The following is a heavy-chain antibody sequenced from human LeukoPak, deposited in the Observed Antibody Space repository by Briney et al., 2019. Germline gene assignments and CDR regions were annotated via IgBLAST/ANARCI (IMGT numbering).Heavy chain of an antibody. J-gene: IGHJ6*03. CDR3: ARGLRGYCSGGSCKRGYYYYYMDV. V-gene: IGHV1-8*03. CDR2: MNPNSGNT. Sequence: GASVKVSCKASGYTFTSYDINWVRQATGQGLEWMGGMNPNSGNTSYAQKFQARVATSRNNSISTAYMELSSLGSEDTAVYYCARGLRGYCSGGSCKRGYYYYYMDVWGKGTTVTVS. CDR1: GYTFTSYD. D-gene: IGHD2-15*01.